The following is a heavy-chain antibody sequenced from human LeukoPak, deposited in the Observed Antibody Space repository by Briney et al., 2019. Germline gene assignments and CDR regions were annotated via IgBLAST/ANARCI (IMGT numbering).Heavy chain of an antibody. V-gene: IGHV4-4*09. CDR2: INTKGET. CDR3: ATSNDAKIAPFDH. J-gene: IGHJ4*02. D-gene: IGHD2-21*01. CDR1: GVSLSAYQ. Sequence: SETLSLTCTVSGVSLSAYQWSWVRQSPEKGLEWIGCINTKGETSYNPSLKSRVTTSVDTSKSQFSLRLTSVTAADTAVYYCATSNDAKIAPFDHWGQGAPVTVSS.